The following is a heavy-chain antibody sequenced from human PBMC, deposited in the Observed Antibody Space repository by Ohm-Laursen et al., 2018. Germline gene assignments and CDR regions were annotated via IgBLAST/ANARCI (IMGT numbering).Heavy chain of an antibody. J-gene: IGHJ4*02. CDR3: AVSEVRYSFTYLADF. CDR2: VDYSGST. Sequence: SETLSLTCDVSGGSITSYYWNWIRQPPGKGLEWIGYVDYSGSTNYNPSLESRVTISADTSKNQFSLRLTSVTAADTAVYYCAVSEVRYSFTYLADFWGQGTLVTVTS. V-gene: IGHV4-59*12. D-gene: IGHD3-9*01. CDR1: GGSITSYY.